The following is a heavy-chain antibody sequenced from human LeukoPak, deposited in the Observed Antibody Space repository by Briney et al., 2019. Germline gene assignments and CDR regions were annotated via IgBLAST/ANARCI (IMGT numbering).Heavy chain of an antibody. CDR2: ISGSGGST. V-gene: IGHV3-23*01. D-gene: IGHD2-2*01. CDR3: AKGHLPFQPEYYFDY. Sequence: GGSLRLSRAASGFTFSSYAMSWVRQAPGKGLEWVSAISGSGGSTYYADSVKGRFTISRDNSKNTLYLQMNSLRAEDTAVYYCAKGHLPFQPEYYFDYWGQGTLVTVSS. J-gene: IGHJ4*02. CDR1: GFTFSSYA.